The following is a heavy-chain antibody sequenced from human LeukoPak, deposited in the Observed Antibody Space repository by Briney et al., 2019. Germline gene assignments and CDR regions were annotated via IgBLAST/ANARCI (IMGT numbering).Heavy chain of an antibody. CDR2: ITDYGAT. CDR3: AKGAAAGKFDWFDP. J-gene: IGHJ5*02. V-gene: IGHV3-23*01. Sequence: GGSLRLSCAASGFTFSNFAMMWVRQAPGTGLQWVSTITDYGATFYADSVRGRFTIFRDTYMNTLFLQMNSLGAEDTAVYYCAKGAAAGKFDWFDPWGQGTLVTVSS. CDR1: GFTFSNFA. D-gene: IGHD6-13*01.